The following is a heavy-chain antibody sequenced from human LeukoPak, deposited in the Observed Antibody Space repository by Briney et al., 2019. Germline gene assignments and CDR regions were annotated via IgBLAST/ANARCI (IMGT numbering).Heavy chain of an antibody. D-gene: IGHD3-10*01. CDR1: GGTFSNYA. J-gene: IGHJ5*02. Sequence: ASVKVSCNASGGTFSNYAINWVRQASGQGLEWMGWMNPNNGNTGYAQKFQGRVTMTRDTSISTAYMELRGLRFEDTAVYYCVRDGEGVAISVNYWFDPWGQGTLVTVSS. CDR3: VRDGEGVAISVNYWFDP. CDR2: MNPNNGNT. V-gene: IGHV1-8*02.